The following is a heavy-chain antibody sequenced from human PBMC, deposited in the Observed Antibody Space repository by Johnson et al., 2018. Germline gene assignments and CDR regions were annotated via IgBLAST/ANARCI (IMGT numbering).Heavy chain of an antibody. V-gene: IGHV3-30*03. J-gene: IGHJ1*01. CDR2: ISYDGSNK. CDR1: GFTFSSYG. CDR3: AREHVVGAINVEHFQH. Sequence: QVQLVESGGGVVQXGRSXRLXCAASGFTFSSYGMHWVRQAPGKGLEWVAVISYDGSNKYYADSVKGRFTISRDNSKNTLYLQMNSLRAEDTAVYYCAREHVVGAINVEHFQHWGQGTLVTVSS. D-gene: IGHD1-26*01.